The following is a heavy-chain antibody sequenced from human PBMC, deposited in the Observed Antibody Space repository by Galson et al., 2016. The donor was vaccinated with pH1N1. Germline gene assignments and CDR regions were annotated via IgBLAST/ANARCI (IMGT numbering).Heavy chain of an antibody. CDR1: GGIFASYA. CDR3: ARDRSVYYSYGMDV. D-gene: IGHD3-3*01. Sequence: SVKVSCKASGGIFASYAISWVRQAPGQGLEWMGGINFIFGTASYAQNLQGRVTITADKSTTTAYMELRSLRSEDTVVYYCARDRSVYYSYGMDVWGQGTTVTVSS. J-gene: IGHJ6*02. V-gene: IGHV1-69*06. CDR2: INFIFGTA.